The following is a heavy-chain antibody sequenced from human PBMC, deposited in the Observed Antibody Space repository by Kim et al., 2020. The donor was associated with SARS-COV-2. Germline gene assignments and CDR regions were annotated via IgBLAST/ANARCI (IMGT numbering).Heavy chain of an antibody. CDR3: ARDTQPLMPISPDY. D-gene: IGHD3-3*01. CDR2: INPNSGGT. J-gene: IGHJ4*02. CDR1: GYTFTGYY. Sequence: ASVKVSCKASGYTFTGYYMHWVRQAPGQGLEWMGWINPNSGGTNYAQKFQGRVTMTRDTSISTAYMELSRLRSDDTAVYYCARDTQPLMPISPDYWGQGTLVTVSS. V-gene: IGHV1-2*02.